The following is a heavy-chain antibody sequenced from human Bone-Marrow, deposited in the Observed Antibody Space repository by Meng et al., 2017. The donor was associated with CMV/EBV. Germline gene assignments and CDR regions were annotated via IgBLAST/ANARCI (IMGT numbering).Heavy chain of an antibody. CDR3: ASSAYDFWHGGYNGIVDYNGMDV. Sequence: ASVKVSCKASKYTFTTYYIHWVRQAPGQGLEWMGVINPNGGTTSFPEKFLGRVTMTSDTSTGTVYMEMSSLRSEDTAVYYCASSAYDFWHGGYNGIVDYNGMDVWLRGTTVTVSS. D-gene: IGHD3-3*01. CDR1: KYTFTTYY. J-gene: IGHJ6*02. V-gene: IGHV1-46*01. CDR2: INPNGGTT.